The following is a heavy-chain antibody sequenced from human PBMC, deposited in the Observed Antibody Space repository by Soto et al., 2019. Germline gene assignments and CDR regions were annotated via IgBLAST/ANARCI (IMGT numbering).Heavy chain of an antibody. CDR2: ISGSGGST. V-gene: IGHV3-23*01. J-gene: IGHJ6*02. Sequence: GGSLRLSCAASGFTVSSNYMSWVRQAPGKGLEWVSAISGSGGSTYYADSVKGRFTISRDNSKNTLYLQMNSLRAEDTAVYYCAKAGGGDDGSGSYLPNYYGMDVWGQGTTVTVSS. D-gene: IGHD3-10*01. CDR3: AKAGGGDDGSGSYLPNYYGMDV. CDR1: GFTVSSNY.